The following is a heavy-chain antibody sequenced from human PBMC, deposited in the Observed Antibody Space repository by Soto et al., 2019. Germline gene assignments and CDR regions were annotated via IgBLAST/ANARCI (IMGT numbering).Heavy chain of an antibody. J-gene: IGHJ5*02. Sequence: GGSLRLSCAASGFTFSSYAMHWVRQAPGKGLEWVAVISYDGSNKYYADSVKGRFTISRDNSKNTLYLQMNSLRAEDTAVYYCARDRWGTYSYGYWFDPRGQGTLVTVSS. V-gene: IGHV3-30-3*01. CDR2: ISYDGSNK. CDR1: GFTFSSYA. CDR3: ARDRWGTYSYGYWFDP. D-gene: IGHD5-18*01.